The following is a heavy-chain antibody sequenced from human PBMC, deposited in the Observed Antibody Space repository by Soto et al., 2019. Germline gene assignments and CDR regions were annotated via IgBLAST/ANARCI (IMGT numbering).Heavy chain of an antibody. Sequence: EVQLVESGGGLVQPDRSLRLSCAASGFTFDDYAMHWVRQAPGKGLEWVSGISWNSGSIGYADSVKGRFTISRDNAKNSLYLQMNSLRAEDTALYFCAKTGGGYYYYYMDVWGKGTTVTVSS. CDR2: ISWNSGSI. J-gene: IGHJ6*03. CDR3: AKTGGGYYYYYMDV. CDR1: GFTFDDYA. D-gene: IGHD3-16*01. V-gene: IGHV3-9*01.